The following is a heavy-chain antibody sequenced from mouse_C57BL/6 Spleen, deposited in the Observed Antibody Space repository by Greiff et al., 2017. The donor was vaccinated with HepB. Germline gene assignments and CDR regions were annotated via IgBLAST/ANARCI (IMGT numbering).Heavy chain of an antibody. Sequence: LLESGAELAKPGASVKLSCKASGYTFTSYWMHWVKQRPGQGLEWIGYINPSSGYTKYNQKFKDKATLTADKSSSTAYMQLSSLTYEDSAVYYCANLDSSGQDAMDYWGQGTSVTVSS. J-gene: IGHJ4*01. D-gene: IGHD3-2*02. CDR1: GYTFTSYW. CDR3: ANLDSSGQDAMDY. V-gene: IGHV1-7*01. CDR2: INPSSGYT.